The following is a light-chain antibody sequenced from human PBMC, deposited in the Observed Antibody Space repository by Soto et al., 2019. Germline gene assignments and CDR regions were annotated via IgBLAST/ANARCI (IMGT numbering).Light chain of an antibody. CDR2: RNN. J-gene: IGLJ3*02. CDR1: SSNIGAGYD. V-gene: IGLV1-40*01. Sequence: QSVLTQPPSVSGAPGQGVTISCTGSSSNIGAGYDVHWYQQLPGTAPKLLIYRNNNRPSGVPDRFSGSKSGTSASLAITGLQAEDEADYYCHSYDSSLGGSVFGGGTKVTVL. CDR3: HSYDSSLGGSV.